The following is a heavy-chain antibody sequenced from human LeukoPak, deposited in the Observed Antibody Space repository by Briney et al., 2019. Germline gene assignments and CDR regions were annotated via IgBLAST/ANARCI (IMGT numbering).Heavy chain of an antibody. CDR1: GFIFSGSA. D-gene: IGHD1-26*01. J-gene: IGHJ4*02. CDR3: ARRLEVGASDLDY. Sequence: GGSRRLFCAASGFIFSGSAIHWVRQTSGKGREWVGRIRNKANSYATSYAASVKGRFTISRDDSKNTAFLQLNSLETEDTAMYFCARRLEVGASDLDYWGQGSLVTVSS. CDR2: IRNKANSYAT. V-gene: IGHV3-73*01.